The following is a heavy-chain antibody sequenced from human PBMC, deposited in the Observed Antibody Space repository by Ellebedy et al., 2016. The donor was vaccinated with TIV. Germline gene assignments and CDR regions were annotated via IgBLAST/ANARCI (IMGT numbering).Heavy chain of an antibody. CDR3: ARGRTIEPTNGMDV. D-gene: IGHD5-12*01. CDR2: LTPFFGVA. Sequence: SVKVSCKASGGTSSNYIIIRVRHARGQALEWMGVLTPFFGVATYAQKFQARVTITADECTTTGHMDLSSLRAEDTAVYYCARGRTIEPTNGMDVWGQGTTVTVSS. V-gene: IGHV1-69*13. CDR1: GGTSSNYI. J-gene: IGHJ6*02.